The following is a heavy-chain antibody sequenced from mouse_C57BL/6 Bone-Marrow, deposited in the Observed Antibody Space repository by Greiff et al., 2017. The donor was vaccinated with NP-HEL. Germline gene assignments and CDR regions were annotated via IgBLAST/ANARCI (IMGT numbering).Heavy chain of an antibody. D-gene: IGHD2-1*01. V-gene: IGHV5-4*01. Sequence: EVQLVESGAGLVKPGGSLKLSCAASGFTFSSYAMSWVRQTPEKRLEWVATISDGGSYTYYPDNVKGRFTISRDKAKNNVYLQLSHLKSEDTAMYYCARAHYGSELIDYWGQGTLVTVSA. J-gene: IGHJ3*01. CDR1: GFTFSSYA. CDR3: ARAHYGSELIDY. CDR2: ISDGGSYT.